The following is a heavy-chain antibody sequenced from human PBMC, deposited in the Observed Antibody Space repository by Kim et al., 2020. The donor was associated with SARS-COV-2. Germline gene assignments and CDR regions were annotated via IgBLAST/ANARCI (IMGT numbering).Heavy chain of an antibody. V-gene: IGHV3-9*01. D-gene: IGHD3-16*01. J-gene: IGHJ3*02. CDR3: GRDFIRGPGDAFDI. Sequence: YAESVKGRFTVSRDNAKNLLYLQMNSLKTEETALYYCGRDFIRGPGDAFDIWGRETMVTVSS.